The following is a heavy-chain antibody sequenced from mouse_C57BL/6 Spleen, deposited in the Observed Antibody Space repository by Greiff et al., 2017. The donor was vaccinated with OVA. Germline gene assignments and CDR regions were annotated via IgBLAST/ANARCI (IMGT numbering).Heavy chain of an antibody. Sequence: QVQLQQPGAELVKPGASVKLSCKASGYTFTSSWMPWVKPRPGQGLEWIGMIHTNSGSTNYNEKFTSKATLTVDKSSSTAYMQHSSLTSEDSAVYYCARAYDYEDWGQGTLVTVSA. CDR3: ARAYDYED. CDR1: GYTFTSSW. D-gene: IGHD2-4*01. V-gene: IGHV1-64*01. CDR2: IHTNSGST. J-gene: IGHJ3*01.